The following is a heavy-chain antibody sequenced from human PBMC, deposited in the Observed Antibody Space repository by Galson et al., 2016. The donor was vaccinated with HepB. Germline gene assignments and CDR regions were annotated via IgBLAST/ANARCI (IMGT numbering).Heavy chain of an antibody. J-gene: IGHJ6*02. Sequence: ETLSLTCAVSGSSISSSHWWSWVRQPPGKGLEWIGEIFHSGTTNDNPSLQSRVTMSVDKSKNQLSLNLTSVTAADTAVYYCARVRFLEWLTGSGMDVWGQGTTVTVS. CDR3: ARVRFLEWLTGSGMDV. CDR2: IFHSGTT. CDR1: GSSISSSHW. D-gene: IGHD3-3*01. V-gene: IGHV4-4*02.